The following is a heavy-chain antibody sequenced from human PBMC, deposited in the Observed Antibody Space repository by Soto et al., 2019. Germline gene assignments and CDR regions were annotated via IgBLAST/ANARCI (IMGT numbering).Heavy chain of an antibody. D-gene: IGHD3-9*01. V-gene: IGHV1-18*01. CDR1: GYTFTSYG. Sequence: QVQLVQSGAEVKKPGASVKVSCKASGYTFTSYGISWVRQAPGQGLEWMGWISAYNGNTNYAQKLQGRVTMTTDTSTSTAYMELRSLRSDDTAVYYCASIRYFDWLSRGENWFDPWGQGTLVTVSS. CDR2: ISAYNGNT. J-gene: IGHJ5*02. CDR3: ASIRYFDWLSRGENWFDP.